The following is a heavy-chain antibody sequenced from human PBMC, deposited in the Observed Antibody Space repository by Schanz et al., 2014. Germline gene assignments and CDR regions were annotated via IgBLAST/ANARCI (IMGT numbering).Heavy chain of an antibody. J-gene: IGHJ4*02. Sequence: VQLLESGGGLVQPGGSLRLSCAASGFTVSKNYMSWVRQAPGRGLEWVSGMSWNAGSLGYGDSVKGRFTTSRDNGKKSMYLQMNSLRAEDTAVYYCARLDSSSWYPRYWGQGTLVTVSS. D-gene: IGHD6-13*01. CDR2: MSWNAGSL. CDR1: GFTVSKNY. V-gene: IGHV3-11*01. CDR3: ARLDSSSWYPRY.